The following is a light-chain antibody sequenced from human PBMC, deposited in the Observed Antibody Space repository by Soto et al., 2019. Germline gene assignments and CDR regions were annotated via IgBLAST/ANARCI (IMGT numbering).Light chain of an antibody. Sequence: DIQLTQSPSFLSASVGDRVTITCRASQGISNFLAWYQQKPGNAPKLLIYAASTLESGVPSRFSGSGSGTEFTLTISSLQSEDFETYYCQQLNSYPRTFGEGTKVEIK. V-gene: IGKV1-9*01. CDR3: QQLNSYPRT. CDR1: QGISNF. CDR2: AAS. J-gene: IGKJ1*01.